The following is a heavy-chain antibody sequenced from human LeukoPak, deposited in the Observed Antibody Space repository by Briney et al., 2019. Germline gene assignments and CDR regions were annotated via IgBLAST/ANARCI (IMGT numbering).Heavy chain of an antibody. CDR2: IWYDGSNN. V-gene: IGHV3-33*08. J-gene: IGHJ4*02. D-gene: IGHD6-19*01. Sequence: GGSLRLSCAASGFTFSSYGMHWVRQAQGKGLEGVTIIWYDGSNNYYADSVKGRFTISRDNSKNTLSLQMNSLRAEDTAVYYCARDSIAVAGCFDSWGQGTLVTVSS. CDR3: ARDSIAVAGCFDS. CDR1: GFTFSSYG.